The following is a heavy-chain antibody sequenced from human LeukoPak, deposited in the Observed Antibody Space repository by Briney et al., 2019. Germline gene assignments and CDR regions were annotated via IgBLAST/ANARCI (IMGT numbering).Heavy chain of an antibody. CDR3: GRKMKYYFDSSVFLIDY. Sequence: GGSLRLSCVASGFTFSTYGIPWVRQAPGKGLEWVAVIWYDGSNEYYADSVKGRLTISRDSFKNTVYLQMDSLRAEDTAVYYCGRKMKYYFDSSVFLIDYGGQGPRVTVSS. J-gene: IGHJ4*02. D-gene: IGHD3-22*01. CDR1: GFTFSTYG. CDR2: IWYDGSNE. V-gene: IGHV3-33*01.